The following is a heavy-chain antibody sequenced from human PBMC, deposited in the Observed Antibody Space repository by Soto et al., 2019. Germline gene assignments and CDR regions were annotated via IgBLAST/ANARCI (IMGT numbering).Heavy chain of an antibody. D-gene: IGHD3-3*01. Sequence: HPGGSLSLSCAASGFTFSSYEMNWVRQVPGKGLEWVSYISSSGSTIYYADSVKGRFTISRDNAKNSLYLQMNSLRAEDTAVYYCARDLHSDLYGMDVWGQGTTVTVSS. CDR3: ARDLHSDLYGMDV. V-gene: IGHV3-48*03. J-gene: IGHJ6*02. CDR1: GFTFSSYE. CDR2: ISSSGSTI.